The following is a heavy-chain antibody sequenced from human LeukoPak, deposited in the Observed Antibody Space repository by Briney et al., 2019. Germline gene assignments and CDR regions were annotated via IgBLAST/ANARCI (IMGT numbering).Heavy chain of an antibody. CDR1: GYTFTGYY. V-gene: IGHV1-2*02. Sequence: ASVKVSCKASGYTFTGYYMHWVRQAPGQGLEWMGWINPNSGGTNYAQKFQGRVTMTRDTSISTAYMELSSLRSEDMAVYYCARGTMPSGYCTNGVCYNPDYYFDYWGQGTLVTVSS. CDR2: INPNSGGT. D-gene: IGHD2-8*01. J-gene: IGHJ4*02. CDR3: ARGTMPSGYCTNGVCYNPDYYFDY.